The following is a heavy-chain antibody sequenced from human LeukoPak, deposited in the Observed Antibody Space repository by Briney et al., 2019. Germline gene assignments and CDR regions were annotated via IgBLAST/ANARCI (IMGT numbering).Heavy chain of an antibody. D-gene: IGHD3-22*01. V-gene: IGHV3-66*01. CDR1: GYTVSSNY. J-gene: IGHJ4*02. CDR3: ARGYDSSPERYFDY. Sequence: TGGSLRLSCAASGYTVSSNYMSWVRQAPGKALEWVSVIYSGGSTYYADSVKGRFTISRDNSKNTLYLQMNSLRAEDTAVYYCARGYDSSPERYFDYWGQGTLVTVSS. CDR2: IYSGGST.